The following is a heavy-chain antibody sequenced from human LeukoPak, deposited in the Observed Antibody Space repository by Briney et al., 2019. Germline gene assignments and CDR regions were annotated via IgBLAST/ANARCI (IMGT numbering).Heavy chain of an antibody. D-gene: IGHD3-22*01. CDR2: IYHSGST. CDR3: ARISYYYDSSGYYARGYYYYYMDV. V-gene: IGHV4-38-2*02. Sequence: SETLSLTCTVSGYSISSGYYWGWIRQPPGKGLEWIGSIYHSGSTYYNPSLKSRVTISVDTSKNQFSLKLTSVTAADTAVYYCARISYYYDSSGYYARGYYYYYMDVWGKGTTVTVSS. J-gene: IGHJ6*03. CDR1: GYSISSGYY.